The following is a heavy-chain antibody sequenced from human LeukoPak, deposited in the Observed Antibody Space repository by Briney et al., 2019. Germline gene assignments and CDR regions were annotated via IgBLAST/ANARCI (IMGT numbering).Heavy chain of an antibody. D-gene: IGHD2/OR15-2a*01. CDR1: GYTFTGYY. CDR3: AREAPIENAFDI. CDR2: INPNSGGT. V-gene: IGHV1-2*02. Sequence: ASVKVSCKASGYTFTGYYMHWVRQAPGQGLEWMGWINPNSGGTNYAQKFQGRVTMTRDTSINTAYMELSRLRSDDTAVYYCAREAPIENAFDIWGQGTMVTVSS. J-gene: IGHJ3*02.